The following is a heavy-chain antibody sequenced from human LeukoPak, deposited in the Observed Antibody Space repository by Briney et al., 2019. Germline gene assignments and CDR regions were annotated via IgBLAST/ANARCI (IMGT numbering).Heavy chain of an antibody. J-gene: IGHJ3*02. CDR2: ISSSSSYI. Sequence: PGGSLRLSCAASGFTFSSYSMNWVRQAPGKGLEWVSSISSSSSYIYYADSVKGRFTISRDNAKNSLYLQMNSLRAEDTAVYYCARDFSLSDLLDAFDIWGQGTMVTVSS. CDR1: GFTFSSYS. V-gene: IGHV3-21*01. CDR3: ARDFSLSDLLDAFDI.